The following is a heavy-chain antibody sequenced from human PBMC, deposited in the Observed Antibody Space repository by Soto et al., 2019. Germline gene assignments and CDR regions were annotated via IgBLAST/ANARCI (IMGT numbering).Heavy chain of an antibody. CDR2: ISSSSSYI. Sequence: GGSLRLSCAASGFTFSSYSMNWVRQAPGKGLEWVSSISSSSSYIYYADSVKGRFTISRENAKNSLYLQMNSLRAEDTAVYYCARESVCSGGSCYAGYFDYWGQGTLVTVSS. CDR3: ARESVCSGGSCYAGYFDY. J-gene: IGHJ4*02. V-gene: IGHV3-21*01. CDR1: GFTFSSYS. D-gene: IGHD2-15*01.